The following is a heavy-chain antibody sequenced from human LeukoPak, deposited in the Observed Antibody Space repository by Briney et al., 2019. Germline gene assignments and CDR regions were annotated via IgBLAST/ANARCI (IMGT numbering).Heavy chain of an antibody. CDR3: AKNWNYMDY. D-gene: IGHD1-1*01. CDR2: ISYDGSNK. Sequence: GGSLRLSCAASGFTFSSYGMHWVRQSPGKGLEWVAVISYDGSNKYYADSVKGRFTISRDNSKNTLYLQMNSLRAEDTAVYYCAKNWNYMDYWGQGTLVTVSS. V-gene: IGHV3-30*18. CDR1: GFTFSSYG. J-gene: IGHJ4*02.